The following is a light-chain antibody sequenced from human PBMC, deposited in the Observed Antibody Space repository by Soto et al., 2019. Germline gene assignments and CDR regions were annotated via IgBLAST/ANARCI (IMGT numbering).Light chain of an antibody. CDR1: QGISSY. CDR2: AAS. Sequence: AIRMTQSPSSLSASTGDRVTITCRASQGISSYLAWYQQKPGKAPKLLIYAASTLQSGVPSRFSGSGSGTEFTLTIGSLQPDDFATYYCQQYDSYSKLTFGGGTKVDIK. V-gene: IGKV1-8*01. CDR3: QQYDSYSKLT. J-gene: IGKJ4*01.